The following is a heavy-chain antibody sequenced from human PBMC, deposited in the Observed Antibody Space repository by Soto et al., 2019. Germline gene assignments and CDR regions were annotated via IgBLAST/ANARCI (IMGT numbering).Heavy chain of an antibody. J-gene: IGHJ4*02. CDR2: ISGSGGST. CDR1: GLTFSSYA. CDR3: ARDGDTSGHYSFFDC. V-gene: IGHV3-23*01. D-gene: IGHD3-22*01. Sequence: GGSLRLSCAASGLTFSSYAMSWVRQAPGKGLEWVSAISGSGGSTYYADSVKGRFTISRDNSKNTLSLQMNSLRAEDTAVYYCARDGDTSGHYSFFDCWGQGTLVTVSS.